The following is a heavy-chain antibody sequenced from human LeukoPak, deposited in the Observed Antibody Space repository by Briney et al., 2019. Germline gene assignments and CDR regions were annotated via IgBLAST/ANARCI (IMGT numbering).Heavy chain of an antibody. V-gene: IGHV1-8*02. D-gene: IGHD4-11*01. Sequence: ASVKVSCKASGYSFTSYYMHWVRQATGQGLEWMGWMNPNSGNTGYAQRFQGRVTMTRSTSISTAYMELSSLRSEDTAVYYCARGLLGFMRSDYSNYWDNWFDPWGQGTLVTVSS. CDR1: GYSFTSYY. CDR3: ARGLLGFMRSDYSNYWDNWFDP. J-gene: IGHJ5*02. CDR2: MNPNSGNT.